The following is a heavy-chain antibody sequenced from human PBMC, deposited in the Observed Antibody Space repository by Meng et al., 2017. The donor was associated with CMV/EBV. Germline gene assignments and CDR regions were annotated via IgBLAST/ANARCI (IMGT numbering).Heavy chain of an antibody. CDR1: GGSVSSGSYY. D-gene: IGHD6-19*01. J-gene: IGHJ5*02. CDR3: ARQHSSGWLSGWFDP. CDR2: IYYSGST. Sequence: GSLRLSCTVSGGSVSSGSYYWSWIRQPPGKGLEWIGYIYYSGSTNYNPSLKSRVTISVDTSKHQFSLKLSSVTAADTAVYYCARQHSSGWLSGWFDPWGQGTLVTVSS. V-gene: IGHV4-61*01.